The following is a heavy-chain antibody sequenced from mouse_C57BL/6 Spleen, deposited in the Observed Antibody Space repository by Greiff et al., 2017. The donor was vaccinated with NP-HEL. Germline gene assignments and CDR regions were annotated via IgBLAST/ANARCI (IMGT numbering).Heavy chain of an antibody. Sequence: VQLQQSGAELVKPGASVKLSCTASGFNIKDYYMHWVKQRTEQGLEWIGRIDPEDGETKYAPKFQGKATITADTSSNTAYLQLSSLTSEDTAVYYCARANYYYGSSQYYFDYWGQGTTLTVSS. D-gene: IGHD1-1*01. V-gene: IGHV14-2*01. CDR2: IDPEDGET. CDR3: ARANYYYGSSQYYFDY. CDR1: GFNIKDYY. J-gene: IGHJ2*01.